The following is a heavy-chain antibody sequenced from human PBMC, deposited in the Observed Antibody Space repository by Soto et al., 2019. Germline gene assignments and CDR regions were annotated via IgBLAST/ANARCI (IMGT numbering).Heavy chain of an antibody. CDR3: ARTYSGYDYYYYYYMDV. Sequence: PSETLSLTCTVSGGSISSYYWSWIRQPPGKCLEWIGYIYYSGSTNYNPSLKSRVTISVDTSKDQFSLKLSSVTAADTAVYYCARTYSGYDYYYYYYMDVWGKGTTVTVSS. CDR1: GGSISSYY. D-gene: IGHD5-12*01. CDR2: IYYSGST. J-gene: IGHJ6*03. V-gene: IGHV4-59*08.